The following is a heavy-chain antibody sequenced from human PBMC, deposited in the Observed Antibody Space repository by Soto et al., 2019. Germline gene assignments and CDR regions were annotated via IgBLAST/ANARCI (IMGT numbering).Heavy chain of an antibody. V-gene: IGHV4-59*08. J-gene: IGHJ6*03. CDR2: IYYSGST. D-gene: IGHD5-12*01. Sequence: TSGTLSLTCTVSGGSISSYYWSWIRQPPGKGLEWIGYIYYSGSTNYNPSLKSRVTISVDTSKNQFSLKLSSVTAADTAVYYCASRTRFSGYDLFPHYYMDVSGKGTTVTVSS. CDR1: GGSISSYY. CDR3: ASRTRFSGYDLFPHYYMDV.